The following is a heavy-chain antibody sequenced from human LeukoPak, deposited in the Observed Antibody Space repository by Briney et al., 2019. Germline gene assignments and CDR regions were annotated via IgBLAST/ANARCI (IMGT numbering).Heavy chain of an antibody. D-gene: IGHD3-22*01. CDR1: GYTLTELS. Sequence: ASVKVSCKVSGYTLTELSMHWVRQAPGKGLEWMGGFDPEDGETIYAQKFQGRVTMTEDTSTDTAYMELSSLRSEDTAVYYCATAYYDSSGYYFDYWGQGTLVTVPS. CDR2: FDPEDGET. V-gene: IGHV1-24*01. J-gene: IGHJ4*02. CDR3: ATAYYDSSGYYFDY.